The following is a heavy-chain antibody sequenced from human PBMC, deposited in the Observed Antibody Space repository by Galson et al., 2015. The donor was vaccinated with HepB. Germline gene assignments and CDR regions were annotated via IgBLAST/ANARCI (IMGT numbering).Heavy chain of an antibody. Sequence: SLRLSCAASGFSFSNYGMHWVRQAPGMGLEWVAVISYDGSNKYYADSVKGRFTISRDNSKNTLYLQMSSLRTDDTAVYYCGSYDDALDIWGQGTMVTLS. CDR2: ISYDGSNK. J-gene: IGHJ3*02. CDR1: GFSFSNYG. V-gene: IGHV3-30*03. D-gene: IGHD3-16*01. CDR3: GSYDDALDI.